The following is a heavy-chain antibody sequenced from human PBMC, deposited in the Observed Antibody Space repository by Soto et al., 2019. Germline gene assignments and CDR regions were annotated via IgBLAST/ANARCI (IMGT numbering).Heavy chain of an antibody. Sequence: SQTLSLTCDISGDRVSSNRAGWNWIRKTPSRGLEWLGRTYYKSKWYYTYAASVKSRITVSPDTSKNQFSLQLTSVTPEDTAVYYCARGSWDDVSGHYYMDVWDKGTTVTVSS. V-gene: IGHV6-1*01. J-gene: IGHJ6*03. CDR2: TYYKSKWYY. D-gene: IGHD1-1*01. CDR3: ARGSWDDVSGHYYMDV. CDR1: GDRVSSNRAG.